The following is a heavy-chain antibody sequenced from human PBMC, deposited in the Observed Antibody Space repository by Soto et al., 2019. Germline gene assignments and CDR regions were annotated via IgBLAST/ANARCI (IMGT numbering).Heavy chain of an antibody. CDR2: INAGNGNT. V-gene: IGHV1-3*01. J-gene: IGHJ4*02. D-gene: IGHD6-19*01. CDR1: GYTFTSYA. Sequence: EASVKVSCKASGYTFTSYAMHWVRQAPGQRLEWMGWINAGNGNTKYSQKLQGRVTMTTDTSTSTAYMELRSLRSDDTAVYYCARDLNSGLTDYWGQGTLVTVSS. CDR3: ARDLNSGLTDY.